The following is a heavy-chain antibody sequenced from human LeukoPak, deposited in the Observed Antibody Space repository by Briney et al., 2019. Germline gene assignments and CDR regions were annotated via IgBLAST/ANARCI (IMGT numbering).Heavy chain of an antibody. CDR2: ISAYNGNT. CDR1: GGTFSSYA. Sequence: ASVKVSCKASGGTFSSYAISWVRQAPGQGLEWMGWISAYNGNTNYAQKLQGRVTMTTDTSTSTAYMELRSLRSDDTAVYYCARDGPYLGSSATGDYWGQGTLVTVSS. CDR3: ARDGPYLGSSATGDY. V-gene: IGHV1-18*01. J-gene: IGHJ4*02. D-gene: IGHD2-2*01.